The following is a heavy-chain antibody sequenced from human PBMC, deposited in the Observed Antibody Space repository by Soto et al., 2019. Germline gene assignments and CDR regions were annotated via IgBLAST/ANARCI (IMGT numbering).Heavy chain of an antibody. V-gene: IGHV1-18*01. CDR3: ARDRLRGYDSSGCYS. J-gene: IGHJ4*02. CDR2: INPSDGNR. D-gene: IGHD3-22*01. CDR1: GYSFSFYG. Sequence: ASVKVSCKASGYSFSFYGINWVRQAPGQGLEWMGWINPSDGNRNFARKFEDRVTMTTATSTNTVFLELRSLKSDDTAIYYCARDRLRGYDSSGCYSWGQGTMVTVSS.